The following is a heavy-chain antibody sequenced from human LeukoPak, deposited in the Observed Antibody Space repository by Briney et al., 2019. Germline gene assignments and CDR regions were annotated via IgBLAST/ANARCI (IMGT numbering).Heavy chain of an antibody. CDR3: ASGVAVDPDTFDI. CDR2: ISYSGSA. D-gene: IGHD6-19*01. V-gene: IGHV4-59*08. J-gene: IGHJ3*02. CDR1: NGSFSNHF. Sequence: SETLSLICTVSNGSFSNHFWSWIRQPPGKGLEWIGYISYSGSAHYDPTLKSRVTISVDTSKNQFSLKLSSVTAADTAVYYCASGVAVDPDTFDIWGLGTLVTVSS.